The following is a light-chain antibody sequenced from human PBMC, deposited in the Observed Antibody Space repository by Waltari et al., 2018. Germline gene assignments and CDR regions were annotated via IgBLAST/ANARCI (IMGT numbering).Light chain of an antibody. CDR2: KAS. J-gene: IGKJ5*01. Sequence: DIQMTHSPSTPSASVGDRVTITCRASQSINIWLAWYQQKPGKAPKLLIDKASNLASGVPSRFSGSGSGTEFTLTINSLQPDDFATYYCQQYYTFSGTFGQGTRLEIK. CDR1: QSINIW. V-gene: IGKV1-5*03. CDR3: QQYYTFSGT.